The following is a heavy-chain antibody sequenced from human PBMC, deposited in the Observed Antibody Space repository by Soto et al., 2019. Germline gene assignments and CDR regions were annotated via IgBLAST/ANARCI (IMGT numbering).Heavy chain of an antibody. CDR1: VGSISSSSYY. V-gene: IGHV4-39*01. CDR3: TLIPYTPRGWFDP. Sequence: SETLSLTCTVSVGSISSSSYYWGWIRQPPGKGLEWIGSIYYSGSTYYNPSLKSRVTISVDTSKNQFSLKLSSVTAADPAVYYCTLIPYTPRGWFDPWGQGTLVTVSS. D-gene: IGHD2-2*02. J-gene: IGHJ5*02. CDR2: IYYSGST.